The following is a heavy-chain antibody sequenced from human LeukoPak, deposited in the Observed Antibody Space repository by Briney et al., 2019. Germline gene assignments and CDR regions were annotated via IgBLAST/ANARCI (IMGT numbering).Heavy chain of an antibody. Sequence: GGSLRLSCAASGFTFSSYTMNWVRQAPGKGLEWVSSITSSGSSIVYADSVKGRFTISRDNAKSSLYLQMNSLRAEDTAVYYCARVRGQSRDYRGQGTLVTVSS. CDR1: GFTFSSYT. CDR2: ITSSGSSI. CDR3: ARVRGQSRDY. V-gene: IGHV3-21*01. D-gene: IGHD3-10*01. J-gene: IGHJ4*02.